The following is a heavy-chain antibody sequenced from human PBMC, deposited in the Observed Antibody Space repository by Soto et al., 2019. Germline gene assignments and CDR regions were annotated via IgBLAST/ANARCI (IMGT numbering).Heavy chain of an antibody. J-gene: IGHJ6*02. V-gene: IGHV4-30-4*01. CDR1: GGSISSGDYY. CDR3: ARIPVVGATYDYYYYGMDV. D-gene: IGHD1-26*01. CDR2: IYYSGST. Sequence: SETLSLTCTVSGGSISSGDYYWSWIRQPPGKGLEWIGYIYYSGSTYYNPSLKSRVTISVDTSKDQFSLKLSSVTAADTAVYYCARIPVVGATYDYYYYGMDVWGQGTTVTVSS.